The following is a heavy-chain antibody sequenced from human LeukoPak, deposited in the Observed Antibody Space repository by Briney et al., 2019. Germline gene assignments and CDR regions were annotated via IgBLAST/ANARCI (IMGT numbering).Heavy chain of an antibody. Sequence: PGGSLRLSCAASGFTFSSYSTNWVRQAPGKGLEWVSSISSSSSYIYCADSVKGRFTISRDNAKNSLYLQMNSLRAEDTAVYYCARAPVRYFDWLPRSWGQGTLVTVS. CDR3: ARAPVRYFDWLPRS. CDR2: ISSSSSYI. V-gene: IGHV3-21*01. CDR1: GFTFSSYS. J-gene: IGHJ4*02. D-gene: IGHD3-9*01.